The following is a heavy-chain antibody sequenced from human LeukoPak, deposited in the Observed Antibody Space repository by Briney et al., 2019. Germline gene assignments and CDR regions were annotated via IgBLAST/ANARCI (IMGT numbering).Heavy chain of an antibody. J-gene: IGHJ3*02. CDR2: ISPNSGAT. V-gene: IGHV1-2*02. CDR3: ARDGVYSTNFDAFDI. D-gene: IGHD6-13*01. CDR1: GYTFTAYY. Sequence: ASVKVSCMASGYTFTAYYLHWVRQASGQGLEWMGWISPNSGATKLAQRFQGRVTLTRDTSISTAYMELSRLTSDDTAVYYCARDGVYSTNFDAFDIWGQGTMVTVSS.